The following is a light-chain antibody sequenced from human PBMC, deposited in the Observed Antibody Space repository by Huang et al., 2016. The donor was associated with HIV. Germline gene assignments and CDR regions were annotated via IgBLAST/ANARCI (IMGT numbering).Light chain of an antibody. V-gene: IGKV4-1*01. CDR3: QQYYSTPLT. CDR1: QSVLYSSNNKNY. J-gene: IGKJ4*01. CDR2: WTS. Sequence: DIVMTQSPDSLAVSLGERATIKCKSSQSVLYSSNNKNYVAWYQQKPGKPPKLLIYWTSARESGVPDRFSGSGSGTDFTLTISSLQAEDVAVYYCQQYYSTPLTFGGGTKVEIK.